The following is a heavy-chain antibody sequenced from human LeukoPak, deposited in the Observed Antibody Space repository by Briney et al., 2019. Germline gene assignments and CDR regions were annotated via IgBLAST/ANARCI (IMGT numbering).Heavy chain of an antibody. J-gene: IGHJ3*02. D-gene: IGHD3-16*01. CDR3: TTGLRNAFDI. CDR2: IYYSGTT. Sequence: SQTLSLTCTVSGGSISSGDYYWSWIRQPPGKGLEWIGYIYYSGTTYYNPSLRSRLTISVDTSKNQFSLKLSSVTAADTAVYYCTTGLRNAFDIWGQGTMVTVSS. V-gene: IGHV4-30-4*01. CDR1: GGSISSGDYY.